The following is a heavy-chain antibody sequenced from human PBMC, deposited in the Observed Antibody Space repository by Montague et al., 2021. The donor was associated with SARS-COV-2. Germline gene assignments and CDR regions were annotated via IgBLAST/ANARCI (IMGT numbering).Heavy chain of an antibody. V-gene: IGHV4-34*01. J-gene: IGHJ4*02. CDR2: VNHSGST. CDR3: ARFPSSSWYRGFDY. CDR1: GGSFSGYN. D-gene: IGHD6-13*01. Sequence: SETLSLTCAVYGGSFSGYNWSWIRQRPGKGLEWIGEVNHSGSTNYNPSLKSRVTISVDTSKNQFSLKLSSVTAADTAVYYCARFPSSSWYRGFDYWGQGTLVTVSS.